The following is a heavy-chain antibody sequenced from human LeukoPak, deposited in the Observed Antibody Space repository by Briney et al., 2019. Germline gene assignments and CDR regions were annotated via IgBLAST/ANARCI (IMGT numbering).Heavy chain of an antibody. D-gene: IGHD3-22*01. J-gene: IGHJ4*02. V-gene: IGHV3-7*01. CDR2: IKQDGSKE. CDR1: GLTFSSYW. CDR3: AGHFDSSGEYYFDY. Sequence: GGSLRLSCAASGLTFSSYWMSWVRQAPGKGLEWVADIKQDGSKEYYGDSVKGRFTISRDNAKNSLYLQMNSLRAEDTAVYYCAGHFDSSGEYYFDYWGQGTLVTVSS.